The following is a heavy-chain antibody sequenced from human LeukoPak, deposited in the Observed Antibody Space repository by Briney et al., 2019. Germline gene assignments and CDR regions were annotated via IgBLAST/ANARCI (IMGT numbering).Heavy chain of an antibody. CDR1: DGSFSAYH. V-gene: IGHV4-34*01. D-gene: IGHD1-26*01. Sequence: PSETLSLTCAVYDGSFSAYHWSWIRQPPGKGLEWIGEINHSGSTNYNPSLKSRVTISVDTSENQFSLKLNSVTAADTAVYYCARNPKWSVRYNWFDPWGQGTLVTVSS. CDR3: ARNPKWSVRYNWFDP. J-gene: IGHJ5*02. CDR2: INHSGST.